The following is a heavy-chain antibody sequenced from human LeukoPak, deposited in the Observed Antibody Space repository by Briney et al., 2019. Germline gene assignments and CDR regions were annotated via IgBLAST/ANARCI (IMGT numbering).Heavy chain of an antibody. CDR1: GGSFSGYY. CDR3: ARASLSGGTSSDYYYGMDV. Sequence: SETLSLTCAVYGGSFSGYYWSWIRQPPGKGLEWIGEINHSGSTNYNPSLKSRVTISVDTSKNQFSLKLSSVTAADTAVYYCARASLSGGTSSDYYYGMDVWGQGTTVTVSS. J-gene: IGHJ6*02. D-gene: IGHD2-2*01. V-gene: IGHV4-34*01. CDR2: INHSGST.